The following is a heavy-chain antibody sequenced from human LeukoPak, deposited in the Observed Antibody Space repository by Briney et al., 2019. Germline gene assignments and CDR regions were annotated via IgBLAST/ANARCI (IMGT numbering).Heavy chain of an antibody. Sequence: SETLSLTCAVSGYSISSGYYWGWIRQPPGKGLEWSGSIYHSGSTYYNPSRKSRLNISVDTSKNQFSLTLSSVTAADTAVYYCARPREWFSSSSGSLAWFDPWGQGTLVTVSS. V-gene: IGHV4-38-2*01. CDR3: ARPREWFSSSSGSLAWFDP. D-gene: IGHD6-6*01. CDR1: GYSISSGYY. CDR2: IYHSGST. J-gene: IGHJ5*02.